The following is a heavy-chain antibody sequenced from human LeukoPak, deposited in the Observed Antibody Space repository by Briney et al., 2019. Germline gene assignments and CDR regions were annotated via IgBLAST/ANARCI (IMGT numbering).Heavy chain of an antibody. Sequence: SETLSLTCTVSGGSISSGDYYWSWIRQPPGKGLEWIGYIYYSGSTYYNPSLKSRVTISVDTSKNQFSLELSSVTAADTAVYYCARGYGSGPYYFDYWGQGTLVTVSS. CDR3: ARGYGSGPYYFDY. V-gene: IGHV4-30-4*01. D-gene: IGHD3-10*01. CDR1: GGSISSGDYY. J-gene: IGHJ4*02. CDR2: IYYSGST.